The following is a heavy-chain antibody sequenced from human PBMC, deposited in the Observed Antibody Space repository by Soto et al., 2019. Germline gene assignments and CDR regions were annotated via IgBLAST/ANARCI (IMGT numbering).Heavy chain of an antibody. CDR2: FDPEDGET. CDR1: GYTLTELS. V-gene: IGHV1-24*01. J-gene: IGHJ5*02. CDR3: ARDSGYDSIQYNWFDP. D-gene: IGHD5-12*01. Sequence: GASVKVSCKVSGYTLTELSMHWVRQAPGKGLEWMGGFDPEDGETIYAQKFQGRVTMTEDTSTDTAYMELSSLRSEDTAVYYCARDSGYDSIQYNWFDPWGQGTLVTVSS.